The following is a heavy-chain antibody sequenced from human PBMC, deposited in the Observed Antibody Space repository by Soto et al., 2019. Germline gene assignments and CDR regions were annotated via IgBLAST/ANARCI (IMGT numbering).Heavy chain of an antibody. V-gene: IGHV3-48*01. CDR1: GFTFSSYS. D-gene: IGHD3-3*01. Sequence: GSLRLSCAASGFTFSSYSMNWVRQAPGKGLEWVSYISSSSSTIYYADSVKGRFTISRDNAKNSLYLQMNSLRAEDTAVYYCARDRFLEWLNMDVWGKGTTVTV. CDR2: ISSSSSTI. CDR3: ARDRFLEWLNMDV. J-gene: IGHJ6*03.